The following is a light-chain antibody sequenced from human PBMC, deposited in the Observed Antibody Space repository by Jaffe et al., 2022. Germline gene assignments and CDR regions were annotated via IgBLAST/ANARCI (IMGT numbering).Light chain of an antibody. J-gene: IGLJ3*02. CDR2: NTN. CDR1: SGSVSTNYY. Sequence: QTVVTQEPSFSVSPGGTVILTCGLSSGSVSTNYYPSWHQQTPGQAPRTLIYNTNTRSSGVPDRFSGSILGNKAALTITGAQADDESDYYCALFMGSGISVFGGGTKLTVL. V-gene: IGLV8-61*01. CDR3: ALFMGSGISV.